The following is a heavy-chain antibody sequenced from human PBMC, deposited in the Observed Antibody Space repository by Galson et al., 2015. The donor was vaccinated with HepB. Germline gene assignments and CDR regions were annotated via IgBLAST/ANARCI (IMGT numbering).Heavy chain of an antibody. CDR2: IIPILAIA. CDR1: GGTFSSYA. D-gene: IGHD3-10*01. Sequence: SVKVSCKASGGTFSSYAISWVRRAPGQGLEWMGRIIPILAIANYAQKFQGRVTITADKSTSTAYMELGSLRSEDTAVYYCARGGYYGSGSYYNGLDYWGQGTLVTVSS. CDR3: ARGGYYGSGSYYNGLDY. V-gene: IGHV1-69*04. J-gene: IGHJ4*02.